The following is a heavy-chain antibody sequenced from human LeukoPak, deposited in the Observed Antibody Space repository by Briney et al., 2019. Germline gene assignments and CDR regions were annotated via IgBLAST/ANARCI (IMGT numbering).Heavy chain of an antibody. J-gene: IGHJ4*02. CDR2: IYYSGST. CDR3: ARLRRAMVRGVTPFDY. D-gene: IGHD3-10*01. CDR1: GGSISSSSYY. V-gene: IGHV4-39*07. Sequence: SETLSLTCTVSGGSISSSSYYWGWIRQPPGKGLEWIGSIYYSGSTYYNPSLKSRVTISVDTSKNQFSLKLSSVTAADTAVYYCARLRRAMVRGVTPFDYWGQGTLVTVSS.